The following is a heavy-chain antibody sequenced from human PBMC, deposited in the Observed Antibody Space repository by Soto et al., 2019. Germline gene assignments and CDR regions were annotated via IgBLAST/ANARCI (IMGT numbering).Heavy chain of an antibody. D-gene: IGHD1-7*01. V-gene: IGHV3-66*01. CDR3: VKDRRTTRRAMDV. Sequence: SLRLSCAASGFTVSSNYMSWVRQAPGKGLEWVSVIYSGGSTYFADSVKDRFSISRDNSKNTLFLQVNSLTAEDTAVYYCVKDRRTTRRAMDVWGQGTTVTVSS. J-gene: IGHJ6*02. CDR2: IYSGGST. CDR1: GFTVSSNY.